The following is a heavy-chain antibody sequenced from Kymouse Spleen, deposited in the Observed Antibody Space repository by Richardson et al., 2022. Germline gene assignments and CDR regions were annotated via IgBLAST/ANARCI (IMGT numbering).Heavy chain of an antibody. CDR2: INHSGST. V-gene: IGHV4-34*01. D-gene: IGHD3-9*01. J-gene: IGHJ4*02. CDR1: GGSFSGYY. CDR3: ARGGDILTGYPFDY. Sequence: QVQLQQWGAGLLKPSETLSLTCAVYGGSFSGYYWSWIRQPPGKGLEWIGEINHSGSTNYNPSLKSRVTISVDTSKNQFSLKLSSVTAADTAVYYCARGGDILTGYPFDYWGQGTLVTVSS.